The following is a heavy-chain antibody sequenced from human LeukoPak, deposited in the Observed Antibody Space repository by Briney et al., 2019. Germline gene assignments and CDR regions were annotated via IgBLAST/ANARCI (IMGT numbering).Heavy chain of an antibody. J-gene: IGHJ3*02. V-gene: IGHV3-21*01. Sequence: PGGSLKLSCAASGFTFSDFAMNWVRQAPAKELEWVSSITRVSTYIYYAESVQGRFTISRDNHKDLLYLQLNSLRGDDTGTYYCTRDRNDYGDPDAFDIWGQGTVVTVSS. CDR1: GFTFSDFA. CDR3: TRDRNDYGDPDAFDI. CDR2: ITRVSTYI. D-gene: IGHD4-17*01.